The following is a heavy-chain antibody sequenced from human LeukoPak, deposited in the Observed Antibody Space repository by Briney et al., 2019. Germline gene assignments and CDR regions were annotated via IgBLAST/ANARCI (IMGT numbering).Heavy chain of an antibody. Sequence: GGTLRLSCAASGFTFSIHGMNWVRQAPGKGLEWVSGIGASGSHTYFADSVKGRFSISRDNSKNTLYLQMNSLRAEDTAVYYCANLLRWEPYWGQGTLVTVSS. CDR2: IGASGSHT. CDR3: ANLLRWEPY. J-gene: IGHJ4*02. CDR1: GFTFSIHG. D-gene: IGHD4-23*01. V-gene: IGHV3-23*01.